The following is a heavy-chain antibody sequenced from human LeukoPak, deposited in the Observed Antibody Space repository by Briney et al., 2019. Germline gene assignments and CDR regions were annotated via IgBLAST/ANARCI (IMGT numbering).Heavy chain of an antibody. CDR2: IYHSGTT. J-gene: IGHJ6*04. D-gene: IGHD3-3*01. CDR3: GSGYYPWDV. V-gene: IGHV4-38-2*02. Sequence: PSETLSLTCTVSGYSISNDYYWGWVRQPAGKGLEWIGSIYHSGTTSYNPSLKRRATISIDTSKNEFSLKLKSVTAADMAVYYCGSGYYPWDVWGKGTTVTVSS. CDR1: GYSISNDYY.